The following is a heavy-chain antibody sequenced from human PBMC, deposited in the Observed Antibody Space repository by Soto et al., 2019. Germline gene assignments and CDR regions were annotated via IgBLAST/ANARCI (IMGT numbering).Heavy chain of an antibody. CDR3: AREPYDYIWGSYLTDAFDI. D-gene: IGHD3-16*02. Sequence: GASVKVSCKASGYTFTSYGISWVRQAPGQGLEWMGWISAYNGNTNYAQKLQGRVTMTTDTSTSTAYMELRSLRSGDTAVYYCAREPYDYIWGSYLTDAFDIWGQGTMVTVSS. J-gene: IGHJ3*02. V-gene: IGHV1-18*01. CDR2: ISAYNGNT. CDR1: GYTFTSYG.